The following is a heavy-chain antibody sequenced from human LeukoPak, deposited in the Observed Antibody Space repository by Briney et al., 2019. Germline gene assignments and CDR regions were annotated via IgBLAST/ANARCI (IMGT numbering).Heavy chain of an antibody. CDR2: IWYDGSNK. Sequence: GGSLRLSCAASGFTFSSYGMHWVRQASGKGLEWVAVIWYDGSNKYYADSVKGRFTISRDNSKNTLYLQMNSLRADDTAVYYCARDGRNYYDRSGYYSALAYWGQGTLVTVSS. J-gene: IGHJ4*02. CDR3: ARDGRNYYDRSGYYSALAY. CDR1: GFTFSSYG. D-gene: IGHD3-22*01. V-gene: IGHV3-33*01.